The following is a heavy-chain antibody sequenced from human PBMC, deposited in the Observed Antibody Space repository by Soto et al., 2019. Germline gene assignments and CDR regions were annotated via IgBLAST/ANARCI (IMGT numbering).Heavy chain of an antibody. D-gene: IGHD3-10*02. J-gene: IGHJ3*02. CDR3: ARAPYVMDAFDI. Sequence: PSETLSLTCAVSGGSISSGGYSWSWIRQPPGKGLEWIGYIYHSGSTYYNPSLKSRVTISVDRPKNQFSLKLSSVTAADTAVYYCARAPYVMDAFDIWGQGTMVTVSS. CDR1: GGSISSGGYS. V-gene: IGHV4-30-2*01. CDR2: IYHSGST.